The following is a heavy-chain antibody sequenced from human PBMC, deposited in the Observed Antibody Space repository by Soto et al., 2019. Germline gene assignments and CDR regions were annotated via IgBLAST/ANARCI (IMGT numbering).Heavy chain of an antibody. CDR3: AKGCCSSSPDYYHNTMDV. CDR2: IGAGGGST. Sequence: EVQLLESGGGLVQPGGSLRLSCAASGFTFGTYAMYWVRQAPGKGLEWVSVIGAGGGSTYYADSVKGRFTISRDNSKNTLYLQMNSLRVEDKAIYYCAKGCCSSSPDYYHNTMDVWGQGTTVTVSS. J-gene: IGHJ6*02. CDR1: GFTFGTYA. V-gene: IGHV3-23*01. D-gene: IGHD6-6*01.